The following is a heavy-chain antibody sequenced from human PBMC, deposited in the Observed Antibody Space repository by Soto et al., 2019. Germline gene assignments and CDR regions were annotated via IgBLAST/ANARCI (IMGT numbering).Heavy chain of an antibody. CDR1: GFTFSSYA. D-gene: IGHD6-19*01. Sequence: GGSLRLSCAASGFTFSSYAMHWVRQAPGKGLAWVSRIDTYGSATKYADSVEGRFSISKDNAENTLYLQMNNLRADDTAVYYCVRVLKSIGWDNDVFDIWGQGTMVTVSS. J-gene: IGHJ3*02. CDR2: IDTYGSAT. CDR3: VRVLKSIGWDNDVFDI. V-gene: IGHV3-74*01.